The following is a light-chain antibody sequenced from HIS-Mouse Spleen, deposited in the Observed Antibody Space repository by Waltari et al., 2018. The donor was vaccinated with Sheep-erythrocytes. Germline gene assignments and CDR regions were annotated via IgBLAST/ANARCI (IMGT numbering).Light chain of an antibody. CDR2: GAS. V-gene: IGKV3-15*01. CDR1: QSVSSN. CDR3: EQYNNWPPT. J-gene: IGKJ1*01. Sequence: EIVMTQSPATLSVSPGESATLSCRASQSVSSNLAWYQQKPGQAPRLLIYGASTRATGSPARFSGSGSGTEFTLTISSLQSEDFAVYYCEQYNNWPPTFGQGTKVEIK.